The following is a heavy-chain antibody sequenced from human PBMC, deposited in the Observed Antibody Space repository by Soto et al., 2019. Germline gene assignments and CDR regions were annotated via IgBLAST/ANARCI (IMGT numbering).Heavy chain of an antibody. V-gene: IGHV1-18*01. J-gene: IGHJ6*02. Sequence: ASVKVSCKASGYTFTSYGISWLLQAPGQGLEWMGWISAYNGNTNYAQKLQGRVTMTTDTSTSTAYMELRSLRSDDTAVYYCARAVVGATIDYYGMDVWGQGTTVTVSS. D-gene: IGHD1-26*01. CDR2: ISAYNGNT. CDR1: GYTFTSYG. CDR3: ARAVVGATIDYYGMDV.